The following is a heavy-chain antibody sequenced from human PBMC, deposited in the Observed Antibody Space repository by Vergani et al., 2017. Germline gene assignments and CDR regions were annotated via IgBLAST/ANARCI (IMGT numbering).Heavy chain of an antibody. J-gene: IGHJ4*02. CDR3: ARVFIAAARSFDY. CDR2: INHSGST. Sequence: QVQLQQWGAGLLKPSETLSLTCAVYGGSFSGYYWSWIRQPPGKGLEWSGEINHSGSTNYNPYLRSRVTISVDTSKNQFSLKLSSVTAADTAVYYCARVFIAAARSFDYWGQGTLVTVSS. V-gene: IGHV4-34*01. D-gene: IGHD6-13*01. CDR1: GGSFSGYY.